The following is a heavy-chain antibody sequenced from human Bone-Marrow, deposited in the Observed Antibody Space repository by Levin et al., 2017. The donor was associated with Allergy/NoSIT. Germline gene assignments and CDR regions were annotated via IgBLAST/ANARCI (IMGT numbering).Heavy chain of an antibody. CDR3: TRDHDWFDP. V-gene: IGHV3-15*01. CDR2: IRSKSDGGAT. Sequence: KSGGSLRLSCAASGFTFSDAWMSWVRQAPGKGLEWVGRIRSKSDGGATDYGAPVKGRFTLSRDDSKNSLYLKMNSLKTEDTAVYYCTRDHDWFDPWGQGTLVTVSS. CDR1: GFTFSDAW. J-gene: IGHJ5*02.